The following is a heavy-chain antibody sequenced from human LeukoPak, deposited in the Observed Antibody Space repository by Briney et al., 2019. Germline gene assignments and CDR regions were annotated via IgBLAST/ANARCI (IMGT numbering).Heavy chain of an antibody. J-gene: IGHJ4*02. D-gene: IGHD3-22*01. CDR3: ARGGYYYDSSGYYYLAY. CDR1: GFTFSSYA. V-gene: IGHV3-30-3*01. Sequence: PGRSLRLSCAASGFTFSSYAMHWVRQAPGKGLEWVAVISYDGSNKYYADSVKGRFTISRDNSKNTLYLQMNSLRAEDTAVYYCARGGYYYDSSGYYYLAYWGQGTLVTVSS. CDR2: ISYDGSNK.